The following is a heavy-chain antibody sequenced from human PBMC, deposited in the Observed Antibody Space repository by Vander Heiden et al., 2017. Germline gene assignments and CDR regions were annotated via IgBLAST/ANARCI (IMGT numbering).Heavy chain of an antibody. CDR3: ARAQVGYYYDSSGYAPFDY. V-gene: IGHV3-33*01. CDR1: GFTFSSYG. D-gene: IGHD3-22*01. J-gene: IGHJ4*02. Sequence: QVQLVESGGGVVQPGRSLRLSCAASGFTFSSYGMHWVRQAPGKGLGWGAVIWYDGSNKYYADSVKGRFTISRDNSKNTLYLQMNSLRAEDTAVYYCARAQVGYYYDSSGYAPFDYWGQGTLVTVSS. CDR2: IWYDGSNK.